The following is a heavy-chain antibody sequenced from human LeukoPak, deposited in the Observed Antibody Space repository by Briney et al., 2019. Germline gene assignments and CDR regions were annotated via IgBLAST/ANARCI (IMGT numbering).Heavy chain of an antibody. D-gene: IGHD3-22*01. J-gene: IGHJ4*02. CDR2: IYTSGST. Sequence: ASETLSLTCTVSGGSISSGSYYWSWIRQPAGKGLEWIGRIYTSGSTNYNPSLKSRVTISVDTSKNQFSLKLSSVTAADTAVYYCARNSWYYYDSSGYYMAEIPLDYWGQGTLVTVSS. CDR3: ARNSWYYYDSSGYYMAEIPLDY. V-gene: IGHV4-61*02. CDR1: GGSISSGSYY.